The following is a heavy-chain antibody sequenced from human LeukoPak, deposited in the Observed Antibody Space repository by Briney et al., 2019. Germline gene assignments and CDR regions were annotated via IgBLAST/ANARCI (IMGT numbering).Heavy chain of an antibody. CDR3: ATMPRTSCYILSCYYYGMDV. V-gene: IGHV1-8*02. CDR2: INPNSGNT. J-gene: IGHJ6*02. CDR1: GFTFSSYG. Sequence: PGRSLGLSCAASGFTFSSYGMHWVRQAPGQGLEWMGWINPNSGNTGYAQKFQGRVTMTRNTSISTAYMELSSLRSEDTAVYYCATMPRTSCYILSCYYYGMDVWGQGTTVTVSS. D-gene: IGHD2-2*02.